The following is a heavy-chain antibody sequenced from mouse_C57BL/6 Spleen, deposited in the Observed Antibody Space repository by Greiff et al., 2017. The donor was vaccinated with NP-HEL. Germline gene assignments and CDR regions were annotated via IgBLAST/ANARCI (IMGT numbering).Heavy chain of an antibody. D-gene: IGHD1-1*01. J-gene: IGHJ2*01. Sequence: EVKLVESGGGLVKPGGSLKLSCAASGFTFSDYGMHWVRQAPEKGLEWVAYISSGSSTIYYADTVKGRFTISRDNAKNTLFLQMTSLRSEDTAMYYCARIITTVDWGQGTTLTVSS. CDR2: ISSGSSTI. V-gene: IGHV5-17*01. CDR3: ARIITTVD. CDR1: GFTFSDYG.